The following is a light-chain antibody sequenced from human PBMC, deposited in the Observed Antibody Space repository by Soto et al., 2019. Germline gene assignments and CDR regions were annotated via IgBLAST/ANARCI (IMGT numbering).Light chain of an antibody. CDR2: GAS. V-gene: IGKV3-20*01. Sequence: EIVLTQSPGTLSLSPEERATLSCRASQSVSSSYLAWYQQKPGQAPRLLIYGASSRATGIPDRFSGSGSGTDFTLTISRLEPEDVAVYYCQQGPSITFGQGTRLEIK. CDR3: QQGPSIT. J-gene: IGKJ5*01. CDR1: QSVSSSY.